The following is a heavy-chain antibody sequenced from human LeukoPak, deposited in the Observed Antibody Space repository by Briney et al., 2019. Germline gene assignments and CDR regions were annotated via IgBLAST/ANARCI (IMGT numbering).Heavy chain of an antibody. CDR1: GFTFSSYA. J-gene: IGHJ1*01. V-gene: IGHV3-23*01. D-gene: IGHD3-10*01. Sequence: GGSLRLSCAASGFTFSSYAMTWVRQAPGKGLEWVSAISGSGDSTYYADSVKGRFTTSRDNSKNTLYLQMNSLRAEDTAVYYCAKDQGYYGSGSYKEYFQHWGQGTLVTVSS. CDR3: AKDQGYYGSGSYKEYFQH. CDR2: ISGSGDST.